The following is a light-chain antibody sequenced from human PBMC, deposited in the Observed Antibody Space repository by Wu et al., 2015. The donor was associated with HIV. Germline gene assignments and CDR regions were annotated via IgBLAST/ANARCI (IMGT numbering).Light chain of an antibody. V-gene: IGKV3-15*01. CDR1: QSVSSN. CDR3: QQYNNWPYT. J-gene: IGKJ2*01. CDR2: GAS. Sequence: EIVMTQSPDTLSVSTGERATLSCRAGQSVSSNLAWYQQKPGQAPRLLIYGASTRATGIPARFSGSGSGTEFSLTISSMQSEDFAVYYCQQYNNWPYTFGQGTKLEIK.